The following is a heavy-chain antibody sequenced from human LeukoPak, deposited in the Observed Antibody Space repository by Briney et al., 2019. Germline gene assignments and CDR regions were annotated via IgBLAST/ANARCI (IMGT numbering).Heavy chain of an antibody. D-gene: IGHD2-15*01. V-gene: IGHV4-4*07. CDR2: IYAPGSS. CDR1: GDSISGYY. J-gene: IGHJ4*02. CDR3: ARDLEDFDSPANDY. Sequence: SETLSLTCTVSGDSISGYYWAWIRQPAGKGLEWIGHIYAPGSSNYSPSFKSRVTMSIVMSNNQSSLRLNSVTAADTAMYYCARDLEDFDSPANDYWGQGTHVIVSP.